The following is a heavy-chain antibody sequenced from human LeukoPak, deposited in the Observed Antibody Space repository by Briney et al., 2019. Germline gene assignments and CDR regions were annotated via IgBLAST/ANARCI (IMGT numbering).Heavy chain of an antibody. CDR1: GFTFSSYA. J-gene: IGHJ4*02. V-gene: IGHV3-30*04. Sequence: GGSLRLSCAASGFTFSSYAMHWVRQAPGKGLEWVAVISYDGSNKYYADSVKGRFTISRDNSKNTLYLQMNSLRAEDTAVYYCARAPPAVTGTRSKDPLGYWGQGTLVTVSS. CDR2: ISYDGSNK. D-gene: IGHD6-19*01. CDR3: ARAPPAVTGTRSKDPLGY.